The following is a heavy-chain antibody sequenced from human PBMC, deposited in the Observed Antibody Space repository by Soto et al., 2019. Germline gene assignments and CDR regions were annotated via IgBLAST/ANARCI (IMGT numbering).Heavy chain of an antibody. CDR1: GFTFSSYA. D-gene: IGHD4-17*01. CDR3: AKGSVTTYAYYYYMDV. CDR2: ISGSGGST. Sequence: GGSLRLSCAASGFTFSSYAMSWVRQAPGKGLEWVSAISGSGGSTYYADSVKGRFTISRDNSKNTLYLQMNSLRAEDTAVYYCAKGSVTTYAYYYYMDVWGKGTTVTVSS. J-gene: IGHJ6*03. V-gene: IGHV3-23*01.